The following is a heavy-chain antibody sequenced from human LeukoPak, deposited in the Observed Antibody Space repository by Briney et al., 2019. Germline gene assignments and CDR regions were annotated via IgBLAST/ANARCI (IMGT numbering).Heavy chain of an antibody. J-gene: IGHJ4*02. CDR3: ASGDYSIFDS. D-gene: IGHD4-11*01. CDR1: GESSSNYY. V-gene: IGHV4-4*07. CDR2: IYNTGST. Sequence: SETLSLTCSVSGESSSNYYWSWIRQPAGKGLEWIGRIYNTGSTNYNPSLKSRVTMSVDTSKNQFSLKLSSVTAADTAVYYRASGDYSIFDSWGQGTLVTVSS.